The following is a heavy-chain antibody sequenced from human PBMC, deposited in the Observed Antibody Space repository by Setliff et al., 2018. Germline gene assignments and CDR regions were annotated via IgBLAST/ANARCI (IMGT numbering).Heavy chain of an antibody. Sequence: SETLSLTCSVSGGSINRDYWNWIRQSPGKGLEWIGYVYYSGSATYNPSLKSRVTISVDTSKNQFSLKVRSVTAADTAVYYCARQYCSGGTCYFDYWGQGTLVTVSS. CDR1: GGSINRDY. V-gene: IGHV4-59*01. CDR2: VYYSGSA. J-gene: IGHJ4*02. D-gene: IGHD2-15*01. CDR3: ARQYCSGGTCYFDY.